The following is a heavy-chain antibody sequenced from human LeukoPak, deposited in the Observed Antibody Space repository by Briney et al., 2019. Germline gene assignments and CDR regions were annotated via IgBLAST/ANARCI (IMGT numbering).Heavy chain of an antibody. CDR3: ARGRDGMNDY. CDR1: GYTFTSYG. J-gene: IGHJ4*02. CDR2: ISAYNGNT. D-gene: IGHD5-24*01. V-gene: IGHV1-18*01. Sequence: GASVKVSCKASGYTFTSYGISWVRQAPGQGLEWMGWISAYNGNTNYAQKLQGRVTMTRNTSISTAYMELSSLRSEDTAVYYCARGRDGMNDYWGQGTLVTVSS.